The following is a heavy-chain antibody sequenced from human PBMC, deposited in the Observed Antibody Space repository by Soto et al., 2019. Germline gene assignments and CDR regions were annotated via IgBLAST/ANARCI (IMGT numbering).Heavy chain of an antibody. CDR1: GYTFTNYG. J-gene: IGHJ4*02. CDR2: IGGYKGNR. V-gene: IGHV1-18*01. D-gene: IGHD3-3*01. Sequence: QVQLVQYGAEVREPGASVKVSCKASGYTFTNYGVSWVRKAPVQGLEWMGWIGGYKGNRKYAKKLQGQVTLTTDTSTSTAHMQLMSMRSDDAAVYYCSPHIFDTSLPSGYWGQGTLVTVSS. CDR3: SPHIFDTSLPSGY.